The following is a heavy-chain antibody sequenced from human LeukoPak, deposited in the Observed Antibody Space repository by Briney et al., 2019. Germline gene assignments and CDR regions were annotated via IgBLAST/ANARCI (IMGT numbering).Heavy chain of an antibody. Sequence: PGGSLRLSCAASGFTFSNYWMTWLRQAPGKGLEWVALINQDGRDKKYVDSVKGRFSVSRDSAENSVFLQMDSLRAEDTAFYYCVVTTRSRSFDYWGQGTLVTVSS. CDR3: VVTTRSRSFDY. V-gene: IGHV3-7*01. CDR2: INQDGRDK. D-gene: IGHD1-1*01. CDR1: GFTFSNYW. J-gene: IGHJ4*02.